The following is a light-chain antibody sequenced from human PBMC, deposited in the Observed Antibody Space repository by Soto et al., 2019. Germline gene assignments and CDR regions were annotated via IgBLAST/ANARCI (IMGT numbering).Light chain of an antibody. V-gene: IGKV1-6*01. CDR1: QGIRNE. CDR2: AAS. J-gene: IGKJ1*01. Sequence: TQMTQSPSSLSASVGDTVTITCRASQGIRNELAWYQQAPGKAPKLLIYAASSVQSGVPSRFSGSGSDTDFILTISSLQPEDFATYYCLQDFDYPRTFGQGTKVEI. CDR3: LQDFDYPRT.